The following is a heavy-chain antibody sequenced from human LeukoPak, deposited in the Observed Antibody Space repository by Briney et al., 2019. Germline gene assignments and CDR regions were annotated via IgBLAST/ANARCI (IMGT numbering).Heavy chain of an antibody. CDR1: GFSFSSYS. Sequence: GGSLRLSCTASGFSFSSYSMNWVRQAPGKGLEWVSCISSSRSYIYYADSVKGRFTISRDNAKNSLYLQMTSLRAEDTAVYYCARDQYFGALDYWGQGTLVTVSS. CDR2: ISSSRSYI. D-gene: IGHD3-9*01. CDR3: ARDQYFGALDY. V-gene: IGHV3-21*01. J-gene: IGHJ4*02.